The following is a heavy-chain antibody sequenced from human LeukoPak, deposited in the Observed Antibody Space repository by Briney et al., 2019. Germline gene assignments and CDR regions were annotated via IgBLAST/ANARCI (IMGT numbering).Heavy chain of an antibody. J-gene: IGHJ4*02. CDR3: ARCGAAVTTHFSH. CDR1: GYSFSIYG. Sequence: EASVEVSCKASGYSFSIYGITWARQAPGQGLEYLGWNSASDGTTNYAQKVQDRVTMTTDTSTSTAYLELRSLRSEDTAVYYCARCGAAVTTHFSHWGQGTLVTVSS. V-gene: IGHV1-18*01. CDR2: NSASDGTT. D-gene: IGHD4-17*01.